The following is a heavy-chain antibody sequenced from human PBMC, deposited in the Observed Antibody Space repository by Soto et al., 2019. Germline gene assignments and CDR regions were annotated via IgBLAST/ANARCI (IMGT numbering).Heavy chain of an antibody. V-gene: IGHV3-66*01. CDR2: IYSAVSA. CDR3: QRVHSSSYHAFDY. D-gene: IGHD6-13*01. Sequence: GGSMTPSWAAAAFTASTYHMSWVSQTAGEGLEWVAVIYSAVSADFAESVKVGFTISRDNPKNTLYLQMASLKVEDRPVYYFQRVHSSSYHAFDYWGQGTVVTVSS. CDR1: AFTASTYH. J-gene: IGHJ4*02.